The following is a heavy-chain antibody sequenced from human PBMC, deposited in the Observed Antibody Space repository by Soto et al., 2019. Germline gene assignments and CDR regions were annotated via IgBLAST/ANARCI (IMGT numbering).Heavy chain of an antibody. Sequence: QVQLVESGGGVVQPGRSLRLSCAASGFTFSSYGMHWVRQAPGKGLEWVAVISYDGSNKYYADSVKGRFTISRDNSKNTLYLQMNSLRAEDTAVYYCAKEVDTARQYYYYYGMDVWGQGTTVTVSS. D-gene: IGHD5-18*01. CDR3: AKEVDTARQYYYYYGMDV. V-gene: IGHV3-30*18. CDR1: GFTFSSYG. J-gene: IGHJ6*02. CDR2: ISYDGSNK.